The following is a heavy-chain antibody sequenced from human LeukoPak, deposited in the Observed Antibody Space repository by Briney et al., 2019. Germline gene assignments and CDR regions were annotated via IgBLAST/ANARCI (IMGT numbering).Heavy chain of an antibody. Sequence: PGGSLRLSCAASGFTFSSYSMNWVRQAPGKGLEWVSSISSSSSYIYYADSVKGRFTISRDNAKNSLYLQMNSLRAEDTAVYYCARDGVVITTGAFDIWGQGTMVTVSS. CDR2: ISSSSSYI. J-gene: IGHJ3*02. V-gene: IGHV3-21*01. D-gene: IGHD3-22*01. CDR1: GFTFSSYS. CDR3: ARDGVVITTGAFDI.